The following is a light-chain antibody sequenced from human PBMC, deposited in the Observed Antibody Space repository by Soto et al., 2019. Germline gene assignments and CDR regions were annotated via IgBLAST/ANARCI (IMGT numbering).Light chain of an antibody. CDR3: TSYTTISALNDV. V-gene: IGLV2-14*03. CDR1: SSDGGGYNY. Sequence: QSVLTQPASVSGSPGQSITISCTGTSSDGGGYNYVSWYQQHPGKAPKLMIYDVSNRPSGVSNRFSGSKSGNRASLPISGLQAEEEADYYCTSYTTISALNDVFGTGTKVTVL. J-gene: IGLJ1*01. CDR2: DVS.